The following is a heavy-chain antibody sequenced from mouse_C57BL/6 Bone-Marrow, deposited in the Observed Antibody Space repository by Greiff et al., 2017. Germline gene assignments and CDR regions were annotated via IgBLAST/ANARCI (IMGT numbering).Heavy chain of an antibody. D-gene: IGHD4-1*01. Sequence: QVQLKQPGAELVKPGASVKLSCKASGYTFTSYWMHWVKQRPGRGLEWIGRNDPNSGGTKYNEKVKSKATLTVDKPSSTAYMQLSSLTSEDSAVYYCARSVLTFDYWGQGTTLTVSS. CDR1: GYTFTSYW. V-gene: IGHV1-72*01. J-gene: IGHJ2*01. CDR3: ARSVLTFDY. CDR2: NDPNSGGT.